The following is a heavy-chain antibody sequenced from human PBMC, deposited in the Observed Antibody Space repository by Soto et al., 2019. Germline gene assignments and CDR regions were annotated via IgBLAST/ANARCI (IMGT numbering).Heavy chain of an antibody. CDR3: ARYGRGGYYSDGMDV. CDR1: GYTFTSYG. V-gene: IGHV1-18*04. D-gene: IGHD4-17*01. CDR2: ISAYNGNT. J-gene: IGHJ6*02. Sequence: QVQLVQSGAEVKKPGASVTVSCKASGYTFTSYGISWVRQAPVQGLEWMGWISAYNGNTNYAQKLQSRVNMTTDTTTSTAYTELMSRRTSETDVYYSARYGRGGYYSDGMDVWGQGTTVTVSS.